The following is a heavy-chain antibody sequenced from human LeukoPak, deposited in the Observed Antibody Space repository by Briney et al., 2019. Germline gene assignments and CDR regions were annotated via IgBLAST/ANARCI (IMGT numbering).Heavy chain of an antibody. D-gene: IGHD3-10*01. CDR1: EFTFSTYE. CDR2: ISSSGSTI. Sequence: SGGSLRLSCAASEFTFSTYEMNWVRQAPGKGLEWVSYISSSGSTIHSADSVKGRFTISRDNAKNSLFLQMNSLRAEDTAVYYCARDRYYGSGSLDYWGQGTLVTVSS. CDR3: ARDRYYGSGSLDY. V-gene: IGHV3-48*03. J-gene: IGHJ4*02.